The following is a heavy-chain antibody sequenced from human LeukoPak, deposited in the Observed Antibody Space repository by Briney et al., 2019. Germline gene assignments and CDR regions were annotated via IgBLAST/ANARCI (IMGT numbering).Heavy chain of an antibody. Sequence: GASVKVSCKASGGTFSSYAISWVRQAPGQGPEWMGGIIPIFGTANYAQKFQGRVTITADESTSTAYMELSSLRSEDTAVYYCARGPITMVRGVISHFDYWGQGTLVTVSS. CDR1: GGTFSSYA. CDR3: ARGPITMVRGVISHFDY. V-gene: IGHV1-69*01. D-gene: IGHD3-10*01. CDR2: IIPIFGTA. J-gene: IGHJ4*02.